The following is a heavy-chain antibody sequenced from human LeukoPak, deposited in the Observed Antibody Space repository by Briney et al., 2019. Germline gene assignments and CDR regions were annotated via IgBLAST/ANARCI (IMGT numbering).Heavy chain of an antibody. V-gene: IGHV3-23*01. CDR2: IRGGGGST. Sequence: PGGSLRLSCAASGFTFSSYEMNWVRQAPGKGLEWVSSIRGGGGSTYYADSVKGRFTISRDNSKNTLYLQMNSLRGEDTAIYYCAKNMIPFGGADAFDIWGQGTMVTVSS. CDR3: AKNMIPFGGADAFDI. D-gene: IGHD3-16*01. CDR1: GFTFSSYE. J-gene: IGHJ3*02.